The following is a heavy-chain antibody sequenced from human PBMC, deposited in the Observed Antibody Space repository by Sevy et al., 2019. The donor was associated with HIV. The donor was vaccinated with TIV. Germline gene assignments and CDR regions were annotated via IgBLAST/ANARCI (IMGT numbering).Heavy chain of an antibody. J-gene: IGHJ4*02. D-gene: IGHD2-8*01. CDR3: ARDPRMYGDYLLAYFDS. CDR2: IGYDGSNK. V-gene: IGHV3-33*01. Sequence: GGSLRLSCAASGFTPSTYGMHWVRQAPGKGLEWVAVIGYDGSNKYYADSVKGRFTNSRDNSKNTLFLQMDSLRAEDTAVYYCARDPRMYGDYLLAYFDSWGQGTLVTVSS. CDR1: GFTPSTYG.